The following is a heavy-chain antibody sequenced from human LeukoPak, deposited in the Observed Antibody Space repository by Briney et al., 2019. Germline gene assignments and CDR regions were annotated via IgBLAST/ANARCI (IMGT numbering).Heavy chain of an antibody. J-gene: IGHJ4*02. V-gene: IGHV1-69*06. Sequence: ASVKVSCKASGGTFSSYAISWVRQAPGQGLEWMGGIIPIFGTANYAQKFQGRVTITADKSTSTAYMELRSLRSDDTAVYYCARRDPRGYSFSWGQGTLVTVSS. D-gene: IGHD5-18*01. CDR2: IIPIFGTA. CDR1: GGTFSSYA. CDR3: ARRDPRGYSFS.